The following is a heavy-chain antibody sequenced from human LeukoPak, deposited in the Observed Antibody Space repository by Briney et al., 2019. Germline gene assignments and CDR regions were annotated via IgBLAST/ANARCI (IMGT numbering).Heavy chain of an antibody. J-gene: IGHJ4*02. V-gene: IGHV3-7*01. CDR3: AKDRYCSGD. D-gene: IGHD2-15*01. Sequence: GGSLRLSCAASGFTFSSFWMTWVRQAPGKRLEYVANIKQDGTDKYYVGSVKGRFTISRDNAKNSLYLQMSSLRAEDTAVYYCAKDRYCSGDWDRGILVTVSS. CDR1: GFTFSSFW. CDR2: IKQDGTDK.